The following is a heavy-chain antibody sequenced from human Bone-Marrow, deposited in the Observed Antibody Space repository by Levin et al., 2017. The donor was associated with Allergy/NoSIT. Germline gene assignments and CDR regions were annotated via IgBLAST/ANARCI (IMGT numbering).Heavy chain of an antibody. V-gene: IGHV3-11*06. Sequence: NPGGSLRLSCAGSGFTFSDHYMSWVRQAPGKGLEWVSYISSRNSYTQYADSVKGRFTTSRDIAKNSLYLQMNSLRAEDSAVYYCAGEFLGFFGYYMDVWGKGNPVTVSS. D-gene: IGHD3-3*01. J-gene: IGHJ6*03. CDR1: GFTFSDHY. CDR3: AGEFLGFFGYYMDV. CDR2: ISSRNSYT.